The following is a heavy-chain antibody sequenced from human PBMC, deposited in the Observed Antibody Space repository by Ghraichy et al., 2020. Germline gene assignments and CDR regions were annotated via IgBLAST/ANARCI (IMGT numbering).Heavy chain of an antibody. CDR3: ARGGRYYDSSGYYFAFDY. CDR1: GGSISSGGYS. J-gene: IGHJ4*02. D-gene: IGHD3-22*01. V-gene: IGHV4-30-2*01. CDR2: IYHSGST. Sequence: SQTLSLTCAVSGGSISSGGYSWSWIRQPPGKGLEWIGYIYHSGSTYYNPSLKSRVTISVDRSKNQFSLKLSSVTAADTAVYYCARGGRYYDSSGYYFAFDYWGQGTLVTVSS.